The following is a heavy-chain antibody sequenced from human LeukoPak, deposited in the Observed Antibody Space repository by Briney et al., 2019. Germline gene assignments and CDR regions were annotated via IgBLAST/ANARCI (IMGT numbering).Heavy chain of an antibody. CDR2: IYSGGST. Sequence: GGALRLSCAASGFTVSSNYMSWVRQAPGKGLEWVSVIYSGGSTYYADSVKGRLTISRDNSKNTLYLQMNSLRAEDTAVYYCARVVPAAISSDYYYYMDVWGKGTTVTVSS. CDR3: ARVVPAAISSDYYYYMDV. D-gene: IGHD2-2*02. J-gene: IGHJ6*03. V-gene: IGHV3-53*01. CDR1: GFTVSSNY.